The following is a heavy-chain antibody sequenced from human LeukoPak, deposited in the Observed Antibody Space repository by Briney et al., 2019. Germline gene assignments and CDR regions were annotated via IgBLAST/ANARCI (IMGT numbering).Heavy chain of an antibody. CDR1: GFTFSSYG. CDR2: IWYDGSNK. CDR3: ARPKNRENYWRAFDI. D-gene: IGHD1-7*01. Sequence: PGGSLRLSCAASGFTFSSYGMHWVRQAPGKGLEWVAVIWYDGSNKYYADSVKGRFTISRDNAKNSLHLQMDNLRAEDTAVYYCARPKNRENYWRAFDIWGQGTMVTVSS. J-gene: IGHJ3*02. V-gene: IGHV3-33*01.